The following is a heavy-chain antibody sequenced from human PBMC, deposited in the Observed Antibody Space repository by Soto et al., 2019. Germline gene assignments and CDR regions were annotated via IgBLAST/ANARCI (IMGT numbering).Heavy chain of an antibody. D-gene: IGHD3-22*01. J-gene: IGHJ4*02. V-gene: IGHV2-70*01. CDR2: IDWDDDK. CDR1: GFSLSTSGMC. CDR3: ARNYYDSSGYYFGFDY. Sequence: GSGPTLVNPTQTLTLTCTFSGFSLSTSGMCVSWIRQPPGKALEWLALIDWDDDKYYSTSLKTRLTISKDTSKNQVVLTMTNMDPVDTATYYCARNYYDSSGYYFGFDYWGQGTLVTVSS.